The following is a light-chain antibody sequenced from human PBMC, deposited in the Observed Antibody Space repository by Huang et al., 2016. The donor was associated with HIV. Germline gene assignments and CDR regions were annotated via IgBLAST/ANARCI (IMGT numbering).Light chain of an antibody. CDR2: GAS. CDR1: QSVNRN. J-gene: IGKJ4*01. CDR3: QQYNNWPPLT. Sequence: EIVMTQSPATLSVSPGERATLSCRASQSVNRNLAWYQQKPGQAPRRRIYGASTRATGVPATFSGSGSGTEFTLTISSLQSEDFAVYYCQQYNNWPPLTFGGGTKVEIK. V-gene: IGKV3-15*01.